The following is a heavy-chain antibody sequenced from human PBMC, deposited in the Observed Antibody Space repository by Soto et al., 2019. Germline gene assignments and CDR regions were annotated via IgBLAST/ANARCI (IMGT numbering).Heavy chain of an antibody. CDR3: ATRTRPHCYDSSGYDAFDI. J-gene: IGHJ3*02. CDR1: GFTFSSYA. Sequence: GGSLRLSCAASGFTFSSYAMSWVRQAPGKGLEWVSAISGSGGSTYYADSVKGRFTISRDNSKNTLYLQMNSLRAEDTDVYYCATRTRPHCYDSSGYDAFDIWGQGTMVTVSS. V-gene: IGHV3-23*01. CDR2: ISGSGGST. D-gene: IGHD3-22*01.